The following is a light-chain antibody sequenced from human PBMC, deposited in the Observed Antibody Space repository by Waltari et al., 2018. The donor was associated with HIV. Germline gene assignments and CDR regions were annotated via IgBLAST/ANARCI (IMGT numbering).Light chain of an antibody. CDR3: CSYSGSGTLV. V-gene: IGLV2-23*02. J-gene: IGLJ2*01. Sequence: QSALTQPASVSGSPGQSLTISCTGPRRDFGGYDYVYWYPPLPVKVPKLMIYDVNKRPSGVSSRFSGSKSGSTASLTISGLQPEDEADYYCCSYSGSGTLVFGGGTKLIVL. CDR2: DVN. CDR1: RRDFGGYDY.